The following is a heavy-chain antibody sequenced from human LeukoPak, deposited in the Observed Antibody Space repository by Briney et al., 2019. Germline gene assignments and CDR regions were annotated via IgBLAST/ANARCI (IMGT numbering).Heavy chain of an antibody. CDR2: ISSSGSTI. J-gene: IGHJ4*02. CDR1: GFTFSSYE. CDR3: ARVSGTAAFDY. Sequence: GGSLRLSCAASGFTFSSYEMNWVRQAPGKGLEWVSYISSSGSTIYYADSVKGRFTISRDNAKNSLYLQMNSLRAEGTAVYYCARVSGTAAFDYWGQGTLVTVSS. D-gene: IGHD2-2*01. V-gene: IGHV3-48*03.